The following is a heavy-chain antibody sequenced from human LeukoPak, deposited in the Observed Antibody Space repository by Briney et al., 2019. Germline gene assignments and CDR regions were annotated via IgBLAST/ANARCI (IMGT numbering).Heavy chain of an antibody. Sequence: PSETLSLTCTVSGGPISSYYWSWIRQPPGKGLEWIGYIYYSGSTNYNPSLKSRVTISVDTSKNQFSLKLSSVTAADTAVYYCARRRRAAAGQNYFDYWGQGTLVTVSS. CDR1: GGPISSYY. CDR3: ARRRRAAAGQNYFDY. D-gene: IGHD6-13*01. J-gene: IGHJ4*02. CDR2: IYYSGST. V-gene: IGHV4-59*08.